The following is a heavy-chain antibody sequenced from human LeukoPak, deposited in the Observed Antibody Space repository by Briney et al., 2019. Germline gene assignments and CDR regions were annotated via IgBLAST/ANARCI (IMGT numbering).Heavy chain of an antibody. CDR1: GFAVSSVY. V-gene: IGHV3-53*01. CDR3: ARESSGYYFDC. CDR2: IYPGGTT. J-gene: IGHJ4*02. Sequence: GGSLRLSCAASGFAVSSVYMTWVRLAPGKGPECVSVIYPGGTTIYADSVKGRFTISRDDSKDTLNLQMHSLRAEDTAIYYCARESSGYYFDCWGQGTLVTVSS. D-gene: IGHD6-25*01.